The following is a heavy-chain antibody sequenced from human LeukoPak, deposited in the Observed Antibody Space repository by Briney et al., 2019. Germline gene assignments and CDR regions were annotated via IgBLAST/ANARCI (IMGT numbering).Heavy chain of an antibody. CDR3: ARLSRDGYNRYYYYYMDV. D-gene: IGHD5-24*01. Sequence: SETLSLTCTVSGGSISSYYWSWIRQPPGKGLEWIGYIYSSGSTNYNPSLKSRVTISVNTSKNQSSLKLSSVNAADTAVYYCARLSRDGYNRYYYYYMDVWEKGTTVTVSS. V-gene: IGHV4-4*09. J-gene: IGHJ6*03. CDR1: GGSISSYY. CDR2: IYSSGST.